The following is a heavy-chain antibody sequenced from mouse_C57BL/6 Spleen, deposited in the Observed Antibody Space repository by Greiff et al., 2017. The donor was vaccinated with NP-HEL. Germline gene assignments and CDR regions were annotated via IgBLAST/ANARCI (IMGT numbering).Heavy chain of an antibody. V-gene: IGHV1-15*01. Sequence: QVQLQQSGAELVRPGASVTLSCKASGYTFTDYEMHWVKQTPVHGLEWIGAIDPETGGTAYNQKFKGKAILTADKSSSTAYMELRSLTSEDSAVYYCTRYRGDWEDYYAMDYWGQGTSVTVSS. CDR3: TRYRGDWEDYYAMDY. D-gene: IGHD4-1*01. CDR2: IDPETGGT. CDR1: GYTFTDYE. J-gene: IGHJ4*01.